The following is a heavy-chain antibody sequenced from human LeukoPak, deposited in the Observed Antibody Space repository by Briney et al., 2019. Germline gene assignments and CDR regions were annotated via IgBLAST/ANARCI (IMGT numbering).Heavy chain of an antibody. CDR1: GYTFTGYY. Sequence: ASVKVSCKASGYTFTGYYMHWVRQAPGQGLEWMGWINPNSGGTNYAQKFQGRVTMTRDTSISTAYMELSRLRSDDTAVYYCARADEMGAGDYFDYWGQGTLVTVSS. J-gene: IGHJ4*02. D-gene: IGHD5-24*01. V-gene: IGHV1-2*02. CDR3: ARADEMGAGDYFDY. CDR2: INPNSGGT.